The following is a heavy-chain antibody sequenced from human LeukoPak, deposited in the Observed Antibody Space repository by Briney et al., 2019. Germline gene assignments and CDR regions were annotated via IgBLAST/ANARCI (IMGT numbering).Heavy chain of an antibody. CDR1: GFTVTVNY. Sequence: GGSLRLSCAVSGFTVTVNYMSWVRQAPGKGLEWVSIIYRSGSISYADSVKGRFIISRDSSTNTLSLQMASLRAEDTAVYYCAADFYTSYHLGYWGQGTLVTVSS. CDR2: IYRSGSI. V-gene: IGHV3-66*01. CDR3: AADFYTSYHLGY. J-gene: IGHJ4*02. D-gene: IGHD3-16*01.